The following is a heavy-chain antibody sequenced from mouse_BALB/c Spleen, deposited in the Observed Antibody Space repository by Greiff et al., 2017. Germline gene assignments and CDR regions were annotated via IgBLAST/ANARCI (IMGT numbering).Heavy chain of an antibody. Sequence: EVNVVESGGGLVKPGGSLKLSCAASGFTFSSYAMSWVRQTPEKRLEWVASISSGGSTYYPDSVKGRFTISRDNARNILYLQMSSLRSEDTAMYYCARGGFITTVAYAMDYWGQGTSVTVSS. CDR3: ARGGFITTVAYAMDY. CDR1: GFTFSSYA. J-gene: IGHJ4*01. D-gene: IGHD1-1*01. CDR2: ISSGGST. V-gene: IGHV5-6-5*01.